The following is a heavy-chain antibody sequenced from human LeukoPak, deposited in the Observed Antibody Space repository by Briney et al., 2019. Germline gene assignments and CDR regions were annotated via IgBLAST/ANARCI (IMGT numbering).Heavy chain of an antibody. CDR1: GLTFTNYG. CDR3: AGSSGWWAHDY. D-gene: IGHD6-19*01. V-gene: IGHV3-23*01. CDR2: ISGSGSDT. Sequence: PGGSLRLSCAASGLTFTNYGMTWVRQAPGKGVEWGSSISGSGSDTYYADSVKGRFTISRDNSKNTLYVQMVSLRAEDTAIYYCAGSSGWWAHDYWGQGTLVTVSS. J-gene: IGHJ4*02.